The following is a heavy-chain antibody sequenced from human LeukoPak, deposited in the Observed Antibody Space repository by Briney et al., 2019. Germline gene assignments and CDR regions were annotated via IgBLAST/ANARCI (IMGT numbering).Heavy chain of an antibody. J-gene: IGHJ5*02. CDR1: GGSISSYY. CDR2: IYYSGRT. Sequence: SETLSLTCTVSGGSISSYYWSWIRQPPGKGLEWIGYIYYSGRTNYNPSLKSRVTISVDTSKNQFSLKLSSVTAADTAVYYCARRVYEGSYWFDPWGQGTLVTVSS. D-gene: IGHD3-10*01. CDR3: ARRVYEGSYWFDP. V-gene: IGHV4-59*08.